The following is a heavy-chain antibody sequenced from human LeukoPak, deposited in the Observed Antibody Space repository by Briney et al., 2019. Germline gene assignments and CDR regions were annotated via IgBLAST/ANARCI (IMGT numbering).Heavy chain of an antibody. D-gene: IGHD3-22*01. J-gene: IGHJ6*02. Sequence: SVKVSCKASGFTFTTSAVQWVRQARGQRLEWIGWIVVGSGNTNYAQKFQERVTITRDMSTSTVYMYLSSQRSEDTAVYYCAAASNYYDRSNYYSYAMDVWGQGTTVTVSS. CDR1: GFTFTTSA. V-gene: IGHV1-58*01. CDR2: IVVGSGNT. CDR3: AAASNYYDRSNYYSYAMDV.